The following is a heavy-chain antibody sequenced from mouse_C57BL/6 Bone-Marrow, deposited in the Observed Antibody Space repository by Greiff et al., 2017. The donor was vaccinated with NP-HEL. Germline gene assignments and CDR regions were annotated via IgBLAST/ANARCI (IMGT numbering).Heavy chain of an antibody. V-gene: IGHV7-3*01. CDR3: ARYIVHYGCVY. CDR1: GFTFTDYY. Sequence: EVQLQESGGGLVQPGGSLSLSCAASGFTFTDYYMSWVRQPPGKALEWLGFIRNKANGYTTEYSASVKGRFTISRDNSQSILYLQMNALRAEDSATYYCARYIVHYGCVYWGQGTTLTVSS. CDR2: IRNKANGYTT. J-gene: IGHJ2*01. D-gene: IGHD1-1*01.